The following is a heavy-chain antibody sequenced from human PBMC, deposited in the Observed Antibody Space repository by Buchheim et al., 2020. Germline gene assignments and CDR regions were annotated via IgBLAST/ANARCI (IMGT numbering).Heavy chain of an antibody. Sequence: QVQLVQSGAEVKKPGDSVKVSCKASGYTFINYGISWVRQAPGQGLEWMGWTSGYNTNTNYVQRFQGRVTMTTDTSTSTAYIELRSLRDDDTDVYYCARDWVGAEGFDYWGQGTL. V-gene: IGHV1-18*01. CDR3: ARDWVGAEGFDY. CDR2: TSGYNTNT. D-gene: IGHD1-26*01. CDR1: GYTFINYG. J-gene: IGHJ4*02.